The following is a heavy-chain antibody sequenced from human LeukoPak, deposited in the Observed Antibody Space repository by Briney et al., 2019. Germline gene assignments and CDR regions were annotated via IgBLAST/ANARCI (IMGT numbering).Heavy chain of an antibody. CDR1: GYTFTNYY. D-gene: IGHD1-26*01. J-gene: IGHJ6*03. V-gene: IGHV7-4-1*02. CDR2: INTNTGNP. Sequence: ASVKVSCKASGYTFTNYYIHWVRQAPGQGLEWMGWINTNTGNPTYAQGFTGRFVFSLDTSVSTAYLQISSLKAEDTAVYYCARATRSGSYSGYYYYYYMDVWGKGTTVTVSS. CDR3: ARATRSGSYSGYYYYYYMDV.